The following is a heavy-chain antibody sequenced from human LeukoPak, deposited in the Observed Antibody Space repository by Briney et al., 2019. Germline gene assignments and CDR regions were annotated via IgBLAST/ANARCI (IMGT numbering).Heavy chain of an antibody. Sequence: SETLSLTCTVSGGSISSYYWSWIRQPPGKGLEWIGYIYYSGSTNYNPSLTSRVTIPVDTSKNQFSLKLSSVTAADTAVYYCARWGLGGPDYWGQGTLVTVSS. V-gene: IGHV4-59*01. J-gene: IGHJ4*02. D-gene: IGHD2-15*01. CDR3: ARWGLGGPDY. CDR1: GGSISSYY. CDR2: IYYSGST.